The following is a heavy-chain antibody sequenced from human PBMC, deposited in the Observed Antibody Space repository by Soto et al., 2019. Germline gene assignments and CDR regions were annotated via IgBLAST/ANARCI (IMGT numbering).Heavy chain of an antibody. J-gene: IGHJ5*02. D-gene: IGHD6-13*01. CDR2: INHSGST. V-gene: IGHV4-34*01. CDR1: GGSFSGYY. Sequence: PSETLSLTCAVYGGSFSGYYWSWIRQPPGKGLEWIGEINHSGSTNYNPSFKSRVTISVDTSKNQFSLKLSSVTAADTAVYYCARGGRAAAGTRWFDPWGQGTLVTVSS. CDR3: ARGGRAAAGTRWFDP.